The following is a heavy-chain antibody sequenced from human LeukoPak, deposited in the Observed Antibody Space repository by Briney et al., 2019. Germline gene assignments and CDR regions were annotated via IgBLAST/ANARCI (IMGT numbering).Heavy chain of an antibody. CDR3: ARAPDSGYEDN. CDR2: ISSSGNTR. J-gene: IGHJ4*02. D-gene: IGHD5-12*01. V-gene: IGHV3-11*01. CDR1: GFSFSDYY. Sequence: KPGGSLRLSCTASGFSFSDYYMNWIRQAPGKGLEWLSYISSSGNTRHHADSVKGRFTISRDNAKNSPYLQMDSLRPEDTAVYYCARAPDSGYEDNWGQGTLVTVSS.